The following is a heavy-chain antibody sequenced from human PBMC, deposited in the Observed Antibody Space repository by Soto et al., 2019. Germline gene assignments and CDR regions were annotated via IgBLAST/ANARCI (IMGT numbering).Heavy chain of an antibody. J-gene: IGHJ6*02. CDR3: ARERNYDSSGYSYYYGMDV. D-gene: IGHD3-22*01. V-gene: IGHV4-31*03. Sequence: PSETLSLTCTVSGGSISSGVYYWSWIRQHPGKGLEWIGYIYYSGSTYYNPSLKSRVTISVDTSKNQFSLKLSSVTAADTAVYYCARERNYDSSGYSYYYGMDVWGQGTTVTVSS. CDR1: GGSISSGVYY. CDR2: IYYSGST.